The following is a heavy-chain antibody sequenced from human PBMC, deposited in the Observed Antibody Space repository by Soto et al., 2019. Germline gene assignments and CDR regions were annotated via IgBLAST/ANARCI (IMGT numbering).Heavy chain of an antibody. J-gene: IGHJ5*02. D-gene: IGHD2-15*01. CDR2: ISGSGGST. CDR3: AKLDIVVVVAGFDP. Sequence: EVQLLESGGCLVQPGGSLRLSCAASGFTFSSYSMSWVRQAPGKGLEWVSAISGSGGSTYYADSVKGRFTIARDNSKNTLYRPMNSLRAEDTAVYYCAKLDIVVVVAGFDPWGQGTLVAVSS. CDR1: GFTFSSYS. V-gene: IGHV3-23*01.